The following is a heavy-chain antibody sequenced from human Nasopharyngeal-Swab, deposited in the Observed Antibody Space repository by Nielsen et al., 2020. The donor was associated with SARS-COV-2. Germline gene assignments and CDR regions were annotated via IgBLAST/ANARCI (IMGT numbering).Heavy chain of an antibody. CDR1: GFTFSSDG. J-gene: IGHJ4*02. Sequence: GGSRRLSWAASGFTFSSDGMHWVGQALGKGLEWVAVISYDGSNKYYADSVKGRFTISRDNSKNTLYLQMNSLRAEDTAVYYCARANSSSWSFDYWGQGTLVTVSS. D-gene: IGHD6-13*01. CDR2: ISYDGSNK. CDR3: ARANSSSWSFDY. V-gene: IGHV3-30*03.